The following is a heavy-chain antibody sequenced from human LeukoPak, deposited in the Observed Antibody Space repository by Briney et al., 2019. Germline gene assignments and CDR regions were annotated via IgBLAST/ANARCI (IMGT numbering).Heavy chain of an antibody. CDR1: GFTFSNYG. Sequence: GGSLRLSCAGSGFTFSNYGMHWARQAPGKGLEWVRVIWYDGSNVKYPDSVKGRFTISRDNSKNMMYLQMNSLRAEDTAVYYCARDLDTSGYYSYFDPWGQGTLVTVSS. CDR3: ARDLDTSGYYSYFDP. D-gene: IGHD3-22*01. CDR2: IWYDGSNV. V-gene: IGHV3-33*01. J-gene: IGHJ5*02.